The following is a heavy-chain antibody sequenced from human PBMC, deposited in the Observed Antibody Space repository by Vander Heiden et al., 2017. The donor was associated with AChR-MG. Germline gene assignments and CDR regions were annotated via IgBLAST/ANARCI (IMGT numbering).Heavy chain of an antibody. D-gene: IGHD4-17*01. CDR3: ARVGYGDYVFDY. V-gene: IGHV1-46*01. Sequence: QVQLVQSGAEVKKPGASVKVSCKASGYTFTSYYMHWVRQAPGQGLEWMGIINPSGGRTSYAQKFQGRVTMTRDTSTSTVYMELSSLRSEDTAVYYCARVGYGDYVFDYWGQGTLVTVSS. CDR1: GYTFTSYY. CDR2: INPSGGRT. J-gene: IGHJ4*02.